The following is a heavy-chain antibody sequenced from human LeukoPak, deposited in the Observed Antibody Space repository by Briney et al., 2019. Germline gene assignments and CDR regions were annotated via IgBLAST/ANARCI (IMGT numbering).Heavy chain of an antibody. J-gene: IGHJ5*02. D-gene: IGHD3-3*01. CDR2: VYYSGIT. Sequence: SETLSLTCTVSTGSLSSHYWTWIRQPPGKGLEWIGYVYYSGITHYNPSLKSRVTLSIDTSKNQFSLNLSSVTAADTGVYYCARDRDFWSGDSWFDLWGQGTLVTVAS. V-gene: IGHV4-59*11. CDR1: TGSLSSHY. CDR3: ARDRDFWSGDSWFDL.